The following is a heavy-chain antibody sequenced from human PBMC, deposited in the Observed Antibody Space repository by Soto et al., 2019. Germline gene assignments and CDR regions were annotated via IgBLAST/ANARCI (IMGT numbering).Heavy chain of an antibody. J-gene: IGHJ4*02. CDR2: INPQSDGT. CDR3: ARGHGRQNFDY. Sequence: QVQLVQSGAEVKKPGASVTVSCKTSGYTFSSYYIHLMRQAPGQGLEWLGWINPQSDGTAYAPRFQGWVTMAANMSISTVYMELRRLKSDDAAIYYCARGHGRQNFDYWGQGTLVSVSS. V-gene: IGHV1-2*04. CDR1: GYTFSSYY.